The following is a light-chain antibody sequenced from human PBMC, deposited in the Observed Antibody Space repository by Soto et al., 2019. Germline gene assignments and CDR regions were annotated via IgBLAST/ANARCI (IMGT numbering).Light chain of an antibody. CDR1: NNGSKS. J-gene: IGLJ2*01. Sequence: SYELTQPPSVSVAPGKTARITCGGNNNGSKSVHWYQQKPGQAPVLVIYYDSDRPSGIPVRFSGSNSRNTATRTISRVDAGDEADYYCRVSDSSSDHPRVFGGGTKVTVL. V-gene: IGLV3-21*04. CDR2: YDS. CDR3: RVSDSSSDHPRV.